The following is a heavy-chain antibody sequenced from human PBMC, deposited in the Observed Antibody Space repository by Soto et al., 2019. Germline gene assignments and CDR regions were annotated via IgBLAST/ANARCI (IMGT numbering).Heavy chain of an antibody. CDR1: GFTFSSYW. D-gene: IGHD5-12*01. CDR3: ARDIYSGYGCFDY. V-gene: IGHV3-7*04. Sequence: VGSLRLSCTASGFTFSSYWMSWVRQAPGKGLEWVANIKQDGSEKYYVDSVKGRFTISRDNAKNSLYLQMNSLRAEDTAVYYCARDIYSGYGCFDYWGQGTLVTVSS. CDR2: IKQDGSEK. J-gene: IGHJ4*02.